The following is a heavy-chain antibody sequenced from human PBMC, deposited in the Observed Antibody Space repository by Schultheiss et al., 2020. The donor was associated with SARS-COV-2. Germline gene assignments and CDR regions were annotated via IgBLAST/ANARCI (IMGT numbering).Heavy chain of an antibody. CDR1: GGSISSYY. CDR3: ACGVELLSAFDI. V-gene: IGHV4-59*12. D-gene: IGHD1-26*01. CDR2: IYYSGST. J-gene: IGHJ3*02. Sequence: SETLSLTCTVSGGSISSYYWSWIRQPPGKGLEWIGYIYYSGSTNYNPSLKSRVTISVDTSKNQFSLKLSSVTAADTAVYYCACGVELLSAFDIWGQGTMVTVSS.